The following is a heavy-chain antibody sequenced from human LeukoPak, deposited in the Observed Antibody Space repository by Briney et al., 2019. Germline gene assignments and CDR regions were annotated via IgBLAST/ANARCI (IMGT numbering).Heavy chain of an antibody. V-gene: IGHV3-48*01. Sequence: GGSLRLSCAASGFTFSSYSMNWVRQAPGKGLEWVSYISSSSSTIYYADSVKGRFTISRDNAKNSLYLQMNSLRAEDTAVYYCASGAVGAPSWGQGPLVTVSS. CDR2: ISSSSSTI. J-gene: IGHJ4*02. D-gene: IGHD1-26*01. CDR1: GFTFSSYS. CDR3: ASGAVGAPS.